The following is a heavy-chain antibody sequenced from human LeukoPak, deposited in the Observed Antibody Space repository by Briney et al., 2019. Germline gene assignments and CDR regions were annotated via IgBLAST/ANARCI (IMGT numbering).Heavy chain of an antibody. J-gene: IGHJ4*02. V-gene: IGHV3-23*01. Sequence: GGSLRLSCAASGFTFSNYAMSWVRQAPRKGLEWVSSLSWSGGSTYYADSVKGRFTISRDNSKNTLYLQMNSLRAEDTAVYYCAKVILSRTRGPFDYWGQGTLVTVSS. CDR1: GFTFSNYA. CDR2: LSWSGGST. CDR3: AKVILSRTRGPFDY. D-gene: IGHD1-14*01.